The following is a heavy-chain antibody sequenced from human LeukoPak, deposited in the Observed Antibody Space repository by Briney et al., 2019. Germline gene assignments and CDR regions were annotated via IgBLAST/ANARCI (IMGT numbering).Heavy chain of an antibody. V-gene: IGHV4-59*06. D-gene: IGHD3-22*01. CDR2: IYYSGST. CDR3: ARDSGSGYYHPFDY. J-gene: IGHJ4*02. Sequence: SETLSLTCTVSGGSISSYYWSWIRQHPGKGLEWIGYIYYSGSTYYNPSLKSRVTISVDTSKNQFSLKLSSVTAADTAVYYCARDSGSGYYHPFDYWGQGTLVTVSS. CDR1: GGSISSYY.